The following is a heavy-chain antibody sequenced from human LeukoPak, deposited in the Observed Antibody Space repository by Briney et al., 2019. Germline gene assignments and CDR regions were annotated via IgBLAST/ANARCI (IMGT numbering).Heavy chain of an antibody. V-gene: IGHV3-7*03. CDR2: IKQDGSEK. J-gene: IGHJ4*02. CDR3: AKDSPDKGPRVSDY. CDR1: GFTFSSYW. Sequence: PGGSLRLSCAASGFTFSSYWMSWVRQAPGKGLEWVANIKQDGSEKYYVDSVKGRFTISRDNAKNSLYLLMNSLRVEDTAVYYCAKDSPDKGPRVSDYWGQGTLVTVSS.